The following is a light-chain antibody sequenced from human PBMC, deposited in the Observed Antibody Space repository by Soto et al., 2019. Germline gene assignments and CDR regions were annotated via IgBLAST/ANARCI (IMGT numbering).Light chain of an antibody. J-gene: IGLJ1*01. CDR2: EGS. V-gene: IGLV2-23*01. CDR1: ISDVGSSGP. CDR3: CSYVGARTYV. Sequence: SSLTQPASLSGSPGLSITISCSGSISDVGSSGPVSWYQHPPGQVPKLIIYEGSRRPSGVSSRFSGSKTGNTASLTITGLQAEAEANYYCCSYVGARTYVLGPGPKVNV.